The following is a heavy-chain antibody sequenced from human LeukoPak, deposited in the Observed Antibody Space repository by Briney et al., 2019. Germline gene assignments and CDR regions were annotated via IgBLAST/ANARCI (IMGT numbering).Heavy chain of an antibody. V-gene: IGHV3-48*01. Sequence: GGSLRLSCAASGFTFTTYMMNWVRQTPGKGLEWVSYISSDGGAIYYADSVKGRFTISRDNAQTSPYLQMNNLRAEDTAVYYCVRELAYWGQGALVTVSS. CDR3: VRELAY. CDR1: GFTFTTYM. CDR2: ISSDGGAI. J-gene: IGHJ4*02.